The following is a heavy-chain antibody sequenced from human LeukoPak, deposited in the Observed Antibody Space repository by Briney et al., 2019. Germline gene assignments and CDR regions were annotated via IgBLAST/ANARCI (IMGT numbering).Heavy chain of an antibody. CDR2: ISSSSSTI. CDR3: ASLMTTATYYYYYYMDV. Sequence: PGGSLRLSCAASGFTFSSYAMNWVRQAPGKGLEWVSYISSSSSTIYYADSVKGRFTISRDNAKNSLYLQMNSLRAEDTAVYYCASLMTTATYYYYYYMDVWGKGTTVTVSS. D-gene: IGHD4-11*01. V-gene: IGHV3-48*01. J-gene: IGHJ6*03. CDR1: GFTFSSYA.